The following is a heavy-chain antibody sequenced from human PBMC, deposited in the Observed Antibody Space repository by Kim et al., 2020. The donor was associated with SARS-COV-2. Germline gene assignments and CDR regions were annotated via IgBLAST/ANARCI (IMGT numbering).Heavy chain of an antibody. CDR3: ARPRGVEATTV. V-gene: IGHV3-7*01. CDR2: IKEDGTTK. D-gene: IGHD1-26*01. J-gene: IGHJ1*01. CDR1: GFTFSKYW. Sequence: GGSLRLSCAASGFTFSKYWMSWVRQAPGNGLEWVANIKEDGTTKFYVDSVKGRFTISRDNAKNSVYLLMNSLRAEDTALYYCARPRGVEATTVWGQGTRVTVSS.